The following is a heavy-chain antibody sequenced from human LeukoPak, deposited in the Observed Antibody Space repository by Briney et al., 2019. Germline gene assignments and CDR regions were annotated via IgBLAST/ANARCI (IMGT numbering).Heavy chain of an antibody. D-gene: IGHD2-8*01. CDR1: GFTFSSYW. Sequence: GGSLRLSCAASGFTFSSYWMSWVRQAPGKGLEWVANIKQDGSEKYYADSVKGRFTISRDNAKNSLYLQMNSLRAEDTAVYYCARDGPPRNIVLMVYASPYYYYMDVWGKGTTVTVSS. V-gene: IGHV3-7*01. J-gene: IGHJ6*03. CDR3: ARDGPPRNIVLMVYASPYYYYMDV. CDR2: IKQDGSEK.